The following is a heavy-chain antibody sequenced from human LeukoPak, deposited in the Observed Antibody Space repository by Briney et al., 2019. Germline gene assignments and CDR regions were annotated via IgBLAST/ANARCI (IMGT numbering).Heavy chain of an antibody. J-gene: IGHJ6*03. CDR1: GGSFRGYY. Sequence: SETLSLTCAVYGGSFRGYYWSWIRQPPGKGLEWIGEINHSGSSNYNPSLKSRVTISVDTSKNQFSLKLSSVTAADTTVYYCARQNFYRYCRSTSCYRPYYYYYMDVWGKGTTVTISS. CDR2: INHSGSS. D-gene: IGHD2-2*01. CDR3: ARQNFYRYCRSTSCYRPYYYYYMDV. V-gene: IGHV4-34*01.